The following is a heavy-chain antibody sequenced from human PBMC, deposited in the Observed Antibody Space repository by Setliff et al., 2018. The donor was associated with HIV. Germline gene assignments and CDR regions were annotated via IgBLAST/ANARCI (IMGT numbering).Heavy chain of an antibody. D-gene: IGHD3-9*01. V-gene: IGHV4-4*07. CDR3: ARDVLKSNYLGYYYYLDV. CDR2: LHASGNT. CDR1: GDSTSNSY. Sequence: PWETLSLTCSVSGDSTSNSYWSWIRQPAGKGLEWIGRLHASGNTNYNPSLKSRVTMSIDTSKNQLSLRLTSVTAADTAVYYCARDVLKSNYLGYYYYLDVWGKGTTVTVSS. J-gene: IGHJ6*03.